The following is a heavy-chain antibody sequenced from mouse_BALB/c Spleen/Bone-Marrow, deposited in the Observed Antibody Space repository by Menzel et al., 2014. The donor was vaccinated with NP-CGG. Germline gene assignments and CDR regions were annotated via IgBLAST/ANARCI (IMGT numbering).Heavy chain of an antibody. CDR2: IHPGNSDT. CDR1: GYTFSNYW. Sequence: EVKVVESGTVPARPGAAVKMSCKASGYTFSNYWMHWIKQRPGQGLEWIGTIHPGNSDTTYNQKFKGKAKLTAVTSTSTAYMELSSLTNEDSAVYYCTTLARNNFDYWGQGTTLTVSS. CDR3: TTLARNNFDY. J-gene: IGHJ2*01. D-gene: IGHD3-1*01. V-gene: IGHV1-5*01.